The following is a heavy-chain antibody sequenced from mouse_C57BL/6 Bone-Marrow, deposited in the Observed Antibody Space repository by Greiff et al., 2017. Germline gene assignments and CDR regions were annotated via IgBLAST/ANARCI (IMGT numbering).Heavy chain of an antibody. Sequence: QVQLKQSGAELVKPGASVKMSCKASGYTFTSYWITWVKQRPGQGLEWIGDIYPGSGSTNYNEKFKSKATLTVDTSSSTAYMQLSSLTSEDSAVYYGARPYYSNYWYFDVWGTGTTVTVSS. CDR1: GYTFTSYW. CDR3: ARPYYSNYWYFDV. J-gene: IGHJ1*03. CDR2: IYPGSGST. D-gene: IGHD2-5*01. V-gene: IGHV1-55*01.